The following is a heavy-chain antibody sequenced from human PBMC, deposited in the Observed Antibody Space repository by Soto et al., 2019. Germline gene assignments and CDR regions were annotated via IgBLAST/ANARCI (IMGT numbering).Heavy chain of an antibody. V-gene: IGHV3-11*06. Sequence: QVQLVESGGGLVKPGGSLRLSCAASGFTFSDYYMSWIRQAPGKGLEWVSYISSSSSYTNYADSVKGRFTISRDNAKNSLSLQMNSLRAEDTAVYYCSRVLWADSSGWAFVDYWGQGTLVTVSS. D-gene: IGHD6-19*01. CDR3: SRVLWADSSGWAFVDY. J-gene: IGHJ4*02. CDR2: ISSSSSYT. CDR1: GFTFSDYY.